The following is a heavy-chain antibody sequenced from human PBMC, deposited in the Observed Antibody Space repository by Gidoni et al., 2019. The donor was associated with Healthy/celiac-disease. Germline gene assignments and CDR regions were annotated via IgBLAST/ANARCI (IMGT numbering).Heavy chain of an antibody. CDR3: ARDPHYDSSGYYYYFDY. D-gene: IGHD3-22*01. Sequence: QVQLVESGGGVVQPGRSLRLSCAASGFTFSSYGLHWVRQAPGKGLAWVAVIWYDGSNKYYADSVKGRFTISRDNSKNTLYLQMNSLRAEDTAVYYCARDPHYDSSGYYYYFDYWGQGTLVTVSS. J-gene: IGHJ4*02. V-gene: IGHV3-33*01. CDR2: IWYDGSNK. CDR1: GFTFSSYG.